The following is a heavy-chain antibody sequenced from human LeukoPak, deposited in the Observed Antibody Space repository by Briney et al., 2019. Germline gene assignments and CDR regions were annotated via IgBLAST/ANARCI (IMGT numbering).Heavy chain of an antibody. D-gene: IGHD6-13*01. CDR1: GGSISSYY. J-gene: IGHJ6*03. Sequence: SETLSLTCTVSGGSISSYYWSWIRQPPGKGLEWIGYIYYSGSTNYNPSLKSRVTISVDTSKNQFSLKLSSVTAADTAVYYCAGSSWPYYYYYMDVRGKGTTVTVSS. CDR3: AGSSWPYYYYYMDV. V-gene: IGHV4-59*01. CDR2: IYYSGST.